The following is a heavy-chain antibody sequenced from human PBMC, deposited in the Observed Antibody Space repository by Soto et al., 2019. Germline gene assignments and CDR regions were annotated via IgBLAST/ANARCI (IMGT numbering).Heavy chain of an antibody. CDR1: GYTFTSYY. J-gene: IGHJ6*02. Sequence: QVQLVPFGAEVKKPGASVKVSCKASGYTFTSYYMHWVRQAPGQGLEWMGIINPSGGSTSYAQKFRARDTMTRGTPTSKAYLGLSSLRSEDTAVYYCARTTRDFWPYYYGMDVWGQGTTVTVSS. CDR3: ARTTRDFWPYYYGMDV. V-gene: IGHV1-46*01. D-gene: IGHD3-3*01. CDR2: INPSGGST.